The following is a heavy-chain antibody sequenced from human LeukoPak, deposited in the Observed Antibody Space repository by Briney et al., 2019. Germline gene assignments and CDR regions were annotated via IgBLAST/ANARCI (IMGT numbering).Heavy chain of an antibody. CDR1: GYTLTELS. CDR2: FDPEDGET. D-gene: IGHD3-22*01. J-gene: IGHJ4*02. Sequence: ASVKVSCKVSGYTLTELSMHWVRQAPGKGLEWMGGFDPEDGETIYAQKFQGRVTMTEDTSTDTAYMELSSLRSEDTAVYYCATNMGDTYYYDSSGLPRPFDYWGQGTLVTVSS. CDR3: ATNMGDTYYYDSSGLPRPFDY. V-gene: IGHV1-24*01.